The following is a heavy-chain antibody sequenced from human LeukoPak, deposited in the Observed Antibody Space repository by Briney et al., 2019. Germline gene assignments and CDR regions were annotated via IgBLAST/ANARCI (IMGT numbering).Heavy chain of an antibody. CDR1: GGSISSYY. J-gene: IGHJ6*04. CDR2: IYYSGST. V-gene: IGHV4-59*01. CDR3: ARDIRYYGSGDYYYYGMDV. D-gene: IGHD3-10*01. Sequence: SETLSLTCTVSGGSISSYYWSWIRQPPGKGLEWIGYIYYSGSTNYNPSLKSRVTISVDTSKNQLSLKLSSVTAADTAVYYCARDIRYYGSGDYYYYGMDVWGKGTTVTVSS.